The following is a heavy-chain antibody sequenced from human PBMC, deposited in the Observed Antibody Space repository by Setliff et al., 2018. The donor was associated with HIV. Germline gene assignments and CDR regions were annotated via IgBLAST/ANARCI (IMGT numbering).Heavy chain of an antibody. CDR1: GYIFTVYL. D-gene: IGHD5-18*01. Sequence: ASVKVSCKASGYIFTVYLMHWVRQAPGQGLEWMGWINPNSGDTKYSQHFEGRVTMTRDPSVSTAYMELNRLRSDDTAVYYCAKSMGHSYGRGYYYYMDVWGKGATVTVSS. J-gene: IGHJ6*03. V-gene: IGHV1-2*02. CDR3: AKSMGHSYGRGYYYYMDV. CDR2: INPNSGDT.